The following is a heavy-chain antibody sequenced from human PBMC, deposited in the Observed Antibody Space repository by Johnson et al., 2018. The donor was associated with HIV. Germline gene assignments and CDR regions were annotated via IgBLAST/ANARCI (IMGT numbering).Heavy chain of an antibody. CDR1: GFTVTSDY. J-gene: IGHJ3*02. CDR2: IYSGGST. D-gene: IGHD1-26*01. V-gene: IGHV3-66*02. CDR3: ARVRVGAFDI. Sequence: EVQLVESGGGLVHPGGSLRLSCAASGFTVTSDYMSWVRQAPGKGLEWVSIIYSGGSTYYADSVKGRFTISRDNSKNTLHLQMSSLRPEDTAVYYCARVRVGAFDIWGQGTMVTVSS.